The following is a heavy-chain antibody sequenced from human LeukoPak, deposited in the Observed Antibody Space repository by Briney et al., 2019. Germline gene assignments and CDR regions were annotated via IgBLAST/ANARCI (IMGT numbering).Heavy chain of an antibody. CDR3: AKGYGLRLVNNWFDP. Sequence: GRSLRLSCAASGFTFSTYGMHWVRQAPGKGLEWVAVISYDGSNSYYADSVKGRFTISRDNSKNTLYLQVNSLRAEDTAVYYCAKGYGLRLVNNWFDPWGQGALVTVSS. D-gene: IGHD6-19*01. V-gene: IGHV3-30*18. J-gene: IGHJ5*02. CDR2: ISYDGSNS. CDR1: GFTFSTYG.